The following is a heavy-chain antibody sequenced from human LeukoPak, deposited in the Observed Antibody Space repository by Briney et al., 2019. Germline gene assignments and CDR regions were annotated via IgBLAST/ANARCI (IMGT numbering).Heavy chain of an antibody. D-gene: IGHD3-9*01. CDR1: GYSFVLYG. CDR3: ARSLDYDILAGGY. J-gene: IGHJ4*02. Sequence: ASVKVSCKASGYSFVLYGISWVRQAPGEGPEWMGWISGSTGDTNYAQKLQGRVTMTTDTSTSTAYMELRSLRSDDTAVYYCARSLDYDILAGGYWGQGTLVTVSS. CDR2: ISGSTGDT. V-gene: IGHV1-18*01.